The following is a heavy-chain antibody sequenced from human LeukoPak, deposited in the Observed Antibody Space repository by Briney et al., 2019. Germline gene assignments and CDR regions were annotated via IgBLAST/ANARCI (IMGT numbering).Heavy chain of an antibody. D-gene: IGHD6-13*01. CDR3: SRSSSWYFPFDY. V-gene: IGHV3-9*01. CDR1: GFTFDDYA. J-gene: IGHJ4*02. CDR2: INWNSGNI. Sequence: GGSLRLSCAASGFTFDDYAMHWVRQAPGKGLEWVSGINWNSGNIGYADSVKGRFTISRDNAKNSLYPQMNSLRAEDTALYYCSRSSSWYFPFDYWGQGTLVTVSS.